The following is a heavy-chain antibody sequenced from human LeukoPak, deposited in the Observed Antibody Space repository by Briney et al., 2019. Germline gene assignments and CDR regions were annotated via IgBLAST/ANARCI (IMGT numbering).Heavy chain of an antibody. J-gene: IGHJ4*02. D-gene: IGHD5-18*01. CDR3: ARASYGYFVDY. V-gene: IGHV4-59*01. Sequence: SETLSLTCTVSGGSISSYYWSWIRQPPGKGLEWIGYIYYSGSTNYNPSLKSRVTISVDTSKNQLSLKLSSVTAADTAVYYCARASYGYFVDYWGQGTLVTVSS. CDR2: IYYSGST. CDR1: GGSISSYY.